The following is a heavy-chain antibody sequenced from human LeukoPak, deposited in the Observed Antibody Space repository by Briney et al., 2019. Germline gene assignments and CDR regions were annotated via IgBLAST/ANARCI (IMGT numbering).Heavy chain of an antibody. CDR2: IYTSGST. Sequence: PSETLSLTCTVSGGSISSYYWSWIRQPAGKGLEWLGRIYTSGSTNYNPSLKRRVTMSVDTSKNQFSLKLSSVTAADTAVYYCARDLTYYYDSDHAFDIWGQGTMVTVSS. CDR1: GGSISSYY. V-gene: IGHV4-4*07. CDR3: ARDLTYYYDSDHAFDI. D-gene: IGHD3-22*01. J-gene: IGHJ3*02.